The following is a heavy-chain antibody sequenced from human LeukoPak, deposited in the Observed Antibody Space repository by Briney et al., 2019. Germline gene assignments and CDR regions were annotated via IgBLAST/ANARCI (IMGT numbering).Heavy chain of an antibody. J-gene: IGHJ4*02. V-gene: IGHV4-39*01. CDR3: ARSPKARFWSGYYSFDY. Sequence: SETLSLTCTVSGGSISSSSYYWGWIRQPPGKGLEWIGSICYSGSTYYNPSLKSRVTISVDTSKNQFSLKLSSVTAADTAVYYCARSPKARFWSGYYSFDYWGQGTLVTVSS. D-gene: IGHD3-3*01. CDR2: ICYSGST. CDR1: GGSISSSSYY.